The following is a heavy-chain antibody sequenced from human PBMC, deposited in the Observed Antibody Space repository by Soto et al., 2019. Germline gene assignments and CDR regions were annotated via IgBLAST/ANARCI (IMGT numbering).Heavy chain of an antibody. Sequence: QLQLQESGPGLVKPSATLSLTCTVSGGSISSSSYYWGWIRQPPGKGLEWIGSIYYSGSTYYNPSLKSRVTISVDTSKNQFSLKLSSVTAADTAVYYCARHWSDSTGYYGPREAFDIWGQGTMVTVSS. CDR3: ARHWSDSTGYYGPREAFDI. D-gene: IGHD3-22*01. J-gene: IGHJ3*02. CDR1: GGSISSSSYY. CDR2: IYYSGST. V-gene: IGHV4-39*01.